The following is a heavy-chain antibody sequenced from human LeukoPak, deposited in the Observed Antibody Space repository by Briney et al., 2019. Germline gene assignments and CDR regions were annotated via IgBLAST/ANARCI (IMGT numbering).Heavy chain of an antibody. CDR3: ARVWAGTTIDI. D-gene: IGHD1/OR15-1a*01. CDR1: GGSISSSSYY. J-gene: IGHJ3*02. CDR2: VYYSGST. V-gene: IGHV4-61*01. Sequence: KPSETLSLTCTVSGGSISSSSYYWSWIRQPPGKGLVWIGYVYYSGSTNYNPSLKSRVTISVDTSKNQFSLKLSSVTAADTAVYYCARVWAGTTIDIWGQGTMVTVSS.